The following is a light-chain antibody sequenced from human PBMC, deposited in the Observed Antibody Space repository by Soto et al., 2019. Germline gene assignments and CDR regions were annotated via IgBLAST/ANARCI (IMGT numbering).Light chain of an antibody. Sequence: QSALTQPASVSGSTGRSITISCTGASSDVGGYNYVSWYQQHPGKAPKLMIYDVSNRPSGVSNRFSGSKSGNTASLTISGLQAEDEAYYYCSSYTSSSTLYVFGTGTKLTV. CDR3: SSYTSSSTLYV. J-gene: IGLJ1*01. CDR1: SSDVGGYNY. V-gene: IGLV2-14*01. CDR2: DVS.